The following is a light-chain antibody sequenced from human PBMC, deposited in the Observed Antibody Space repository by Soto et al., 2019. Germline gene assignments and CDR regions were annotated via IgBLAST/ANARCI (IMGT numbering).Light chain of an antibody. Sequence: DIQMTTSTSTLSASVGDRVTITCRASQSISSWLAWYQQKPGKAPKLLIYDASSLESGVPSRFSGSGSGTEFTLTISSLKPDDFATYYCQHYNSYWTFGQGTKVDIK. J-gene: IGKJ1*01. CDR3: QHYNSYWT. CDR1: QSISSW. CDR2: DAS. V-gene: IGKV1-5*01.